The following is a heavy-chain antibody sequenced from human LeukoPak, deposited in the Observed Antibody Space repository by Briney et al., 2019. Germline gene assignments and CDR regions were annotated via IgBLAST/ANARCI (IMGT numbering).Heavy chain of an antibody. D-gene: IGHD1-26*01. CDR2: ISVYNVNT. CDR1: GYTFTDYG. J-gene: IGHJ3*02. CDR3: ARGLELRSDAFDI. V-gene: IGHV1-18*01. Sequence: ASVKVSCKTSGYTFTDYGISWVRQAPGQGLEWMGWISVYNVNTNYAQKFQGRVTITTDESTSTAYMELSSLRSEDTAVYYCARGLELRSDAFDIWGQGTMVTVSS.